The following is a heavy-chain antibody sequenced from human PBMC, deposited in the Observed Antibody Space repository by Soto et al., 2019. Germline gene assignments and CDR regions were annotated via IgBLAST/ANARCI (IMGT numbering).Heavy chain of an antibody. V-gene: IGHV4-59*08. Sequence: PSETLSLTCTVSGGSISSYYWSWIRQPPGKGLEWIGYIYYSGSTNYNPSLKSRVTISVDTSKNQFSLKLSSVTAADTAVYYCARHMGVWNYGSGNAFDIWGQGTMVTVSS. CDR2: IYYSGST. D-gene: IGHD3-10*01. CDR1: GGSISSYY. J-gene: IGHJ3*02. CDR3: ARHMGVWNYGSGNAFDI.